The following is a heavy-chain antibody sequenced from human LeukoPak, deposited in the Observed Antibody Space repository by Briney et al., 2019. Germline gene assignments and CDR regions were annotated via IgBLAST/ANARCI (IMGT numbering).Heavy chain of an antibody. J-gene: IGHJ4*02. CDR2: IRSKTDGGTT. CDR3: TTARNMVRGVIPLDY. D-gene: IGHD3-10*01. CDR1: GFTFSSYA. Sequence: GGSLRLSCAASGFTFSSYAMHWVRQAPGKGLEWVGRIRSKTDGGTTDYAAPVKGRFTISRDDSKNTLYLQMNSLKTGDTAVYYCTTARNMVRGVIPLDYWGQGTLVTVSS. V-gene: IGHV3-15*01.